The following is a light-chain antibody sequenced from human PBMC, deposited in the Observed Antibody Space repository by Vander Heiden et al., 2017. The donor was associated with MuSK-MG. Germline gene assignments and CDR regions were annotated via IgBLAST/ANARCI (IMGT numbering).Light chain of an antibody. CDR1: QSISNW. CDR3: QQDNSSWST. Sequence: DIQMAQSPSALSASIGDTVTITCRASQSISNWLAWYQQKPGKAPNLLIYDASRLESGVPSRFSGSRSGTEFTLTITNLQRDDFATYYCQQDNSSWSTFGQGTKLXIK. V-gene: IGKV1-5*01. J-gene: IGKJ2*01. CDR2: DAS.